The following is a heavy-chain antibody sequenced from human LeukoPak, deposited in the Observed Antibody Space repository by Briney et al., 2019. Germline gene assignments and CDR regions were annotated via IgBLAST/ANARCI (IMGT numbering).Heavy chain of an antibody. CDR2: INPSGGST. CDR3: ARQYYDFWSGDNWFDP. Sequence: ASVKVSCKASGYTFTSYYMHWVRQAPGQGLEWMGIINPSGGSTSYAQKFQGRVTMTRDTSTSTVYMELSSLRSEDTAVYYCARQYYDFWSGDNWFDPWGQGTLVTVSS. CDR1: GYTFTSYY. J-gene: IGHJ5*02. V-gene: IGHV1-46*01. D-gene: IGHD3-3*01.